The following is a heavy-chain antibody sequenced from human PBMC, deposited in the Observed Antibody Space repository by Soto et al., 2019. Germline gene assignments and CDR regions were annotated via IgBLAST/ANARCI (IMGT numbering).Heavy chain of an antibody. V-gene: IGHV3-23*01. CDR1: GFTFSSYA. D-gene: IGHD5-12*01. Sequence: GGSLRLSCAASGFTFSSYAMSWVRQAPGKGLEWVSAISDGGGSTYYADSVKGRFAISRDNSKNTLYLQMNSLRADDTAVYYCGKGGIVATIWEYYFDNWGQETLVTFAS. CDR2: ISDGGGST. CDR3: GKGGIVATIWEYYFDN. J-gene: IGHJ4*02.